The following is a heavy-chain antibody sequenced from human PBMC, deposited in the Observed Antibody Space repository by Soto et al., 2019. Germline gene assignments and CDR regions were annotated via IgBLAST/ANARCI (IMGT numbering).Heavy chain of an antibody. CDR1: GYTFTSYA. CDR2: INAGNGNT. D-gene: IGHD5-12*01. V-gene: IGHV1-3*01. J-gene: IGHJ3*02. CDR3: ARDLGREYSGYDPAADAFDI. Sequence: ASVKVSCKASGYTFTSYAMHWVRQAPGQRLEWMGWINAGNGNTKYSQKFQGRVTITRDTSTSTAYMELRSLRSDDTAVYYCARDLGREYSGYDPAADAFDIWGQGTMVT.